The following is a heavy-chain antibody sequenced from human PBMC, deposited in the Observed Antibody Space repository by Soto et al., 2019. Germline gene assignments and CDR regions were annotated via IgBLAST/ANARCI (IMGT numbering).Heavy chain of an antibody. CDR2: ISAYNGNT. CDR3: ASTHYHDSGPLYYYYGMDV. D-gene: IGHD3-10*01. CDR1: GYTFTSYG. V-gene: IGHV1-18*01. Sequence: GASVKVSCKASGYTFTSYGIIWVRQAPGQGLEWMGWISAYNGNTNYAQNLQGRVTMTTDTSTSTVYLEMRSLRSDDTAVYYCASTHYHDSGPLYYYYGMDVWGQGTTVTVSS. J-gene: IGHJ6*02.